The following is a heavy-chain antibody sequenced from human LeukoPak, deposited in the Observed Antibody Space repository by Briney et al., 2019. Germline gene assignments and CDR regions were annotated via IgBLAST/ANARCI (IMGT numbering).Heavy chain of an antibody. CDR1: GYTLSGYG. CDR2: ITTYNGDK. J-gene: IGHJ4*02. D-gene: IGHD2-8*01. V-gene: IGHV1-18*01. Sequence: GASVKVPCKASGYTLSGYGISWLRQAPGQGLEWVGWITTYNGDKKYSEKFQGRITMTTDTSTSTYYMELRSLRSDDTAIYYCARDCSNGVCYPRDYWGQGTLVIVST. CDR3: ARDCSNGVCYPRDY.